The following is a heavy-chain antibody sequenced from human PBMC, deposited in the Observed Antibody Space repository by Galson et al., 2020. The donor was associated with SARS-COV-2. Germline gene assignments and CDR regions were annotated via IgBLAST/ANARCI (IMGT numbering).Heavy chain of an antibody. J-gene: IGHJ4*02. CDR3: ARDGAPDFVSGIDY. Sequence: GGSLRLSCAASGFTFSSYGMHWVRQAPGKGLEWVAVIWYDGSNKYYADSVKGRFTISRDNSKNTLYLQMNSLRAEDTAVYYCARDGAPDFVSGIDYWGQGTLVTVSS. CDR2: IWYDGSNK. D-gene: IGHD3-3*01. V-gene: IGHV3-33*01. CDR1: GFTFSSYG.